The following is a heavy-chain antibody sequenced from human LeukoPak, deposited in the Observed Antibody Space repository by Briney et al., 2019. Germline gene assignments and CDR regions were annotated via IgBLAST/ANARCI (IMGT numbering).Heavy chain of an antibody. CDR2: ISAYNGNT. CDR3: AREWKYCGATSCGYYFDY. D-gene: IGHD2-2*01. J-gene: IGHJ4*02. V-gene: IGHV1-18*01. Sequence: ASVKVSCKASGYTFTGYGISWVRQAPGQGLEWMGWISAYNGNTNYAQKLQGRVTMTTDTSTSTAYMELRSLRSDDTAVYYCAREWKYCGATSCGYYFDYWGQGTLVTVSS. CDR1: GYTFTGYG.